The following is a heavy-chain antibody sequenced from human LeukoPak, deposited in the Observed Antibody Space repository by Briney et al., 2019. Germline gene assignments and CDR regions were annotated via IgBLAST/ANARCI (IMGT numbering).Heavy chain of an antibody. J-gene: IGHJ6*03. CDR1: GYTFTGYY. V-gene: IGHV1-2*02. CDR3: AREPRYSSSWYFSHYMDV. CDR2: INPKSGDT. Sequence: ASVKVSCKASGYTFTGYYMHWVRQAPGQGLQWMGWINPKSGDTTYAQRFQGRVTMTRDTSISTAYMELSRLRSDDTAVYYCAREPRYSSSWYFSHYMDVWGKGTTVTVSS. D-gene: IGHD6-13*01.